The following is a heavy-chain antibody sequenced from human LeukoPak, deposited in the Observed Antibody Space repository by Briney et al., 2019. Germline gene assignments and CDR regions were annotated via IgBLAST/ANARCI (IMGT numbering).Heavy chain of an antibody. CDR3: AKDGRLGELSLGAFDI. J-gene: IGHJ3*02. CDR2: IWYDGIKK. D-gene: IGHD3-16*02. CDR1: GFTFSIYG. Sequence: GGSLRLSCTASGFTFSIYGIHWVRQAPGKGLEWVAVIWYDGIKKNYAESLKGRISISRDNSKSSVYLEMNSLRDEDTAVYYCAKDGRLGELSLGAFDIWGQGTMVTVSS. V-gene: IGHV3-33*06.